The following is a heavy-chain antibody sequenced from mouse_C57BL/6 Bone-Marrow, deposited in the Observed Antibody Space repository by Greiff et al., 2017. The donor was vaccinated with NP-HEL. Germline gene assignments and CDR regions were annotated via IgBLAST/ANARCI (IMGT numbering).Heavy chain of an antibody. V-gene: IGHV5-6*01. CDR2: ISSGGSYT. J-gene: IGHJ4*01. CDR1: GFTFSSYG. CDR3: ARRSWDYAMDY. Sequence: EVHLVESGGDLVKPGGSLKLSCAASGFTFSSYGMSWVRQTPDKRLEWVATISSGGSYTYYPASVKGRFTISRDNAKNTLYLQMSSLKSEDTAMYYCARRSWDYAMDYWGQGTSVTVSS.